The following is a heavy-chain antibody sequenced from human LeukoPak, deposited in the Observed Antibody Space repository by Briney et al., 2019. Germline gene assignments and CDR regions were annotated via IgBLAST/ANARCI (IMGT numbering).Heavy chain of an antibody. D-gene: IGHD2-2*01. CDR2: IYHSGST. V-gene: IGHV4-38-2*01. CDR3: ARHAGGRPARYCSSTSCSRNWFDP. J-gene: IGHJ5*02. CDR1: GFTFSSYW. Sequence: GSLRLSCAASGFTFSSYWMSWVRKAPGKGLEWIGSIYHSGSTYYNPSLKSRVTISVDTSKNQFSLKLSSVTAADTAVYYCARHAGGRPARYCSSTSCSRNWFDPWGQGTLVTVSS.